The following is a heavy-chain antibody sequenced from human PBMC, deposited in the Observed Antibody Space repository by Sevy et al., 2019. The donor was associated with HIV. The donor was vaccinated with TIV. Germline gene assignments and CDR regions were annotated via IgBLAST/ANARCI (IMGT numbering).Heavy chain of an antibody. CDR3: AGGAAAGRWFDS. J-gene: IGHJ5*01. CDR2: ITWNGGGI. CDR1: GLTFDDYA. Sequence: GGSLRLSCVVSGLTFDDYAMHWVRRPPGKGLEWVSGITWNGGGIGYADSVKGRFTISRDNAKKSLYLQMNSLRIEDTAFYYCAGGAAAGRWFDSWGQGTLVTVSS. V-gene: IGHV3-9*01. D-gene: IGHD6-13*01.